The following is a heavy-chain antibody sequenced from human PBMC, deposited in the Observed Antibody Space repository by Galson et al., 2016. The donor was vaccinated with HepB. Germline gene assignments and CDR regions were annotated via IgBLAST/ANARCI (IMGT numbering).Heavy chain of an antibody. CDR3: ARQTKQGPLEY. CDR1: GYSFPTHW. Sequence: QSGAEVKKPGESLKISCEASGYSFPTHWIGWVRQLPGKGLEWMGMIFPGDSDTRYSPSFRGHVTISADKSITTAYLQWTNLKASDTAVYYCARQTKQGPLEYWGQGTLVTVSS. D-gene: IGHD1-14*01. CDR2: IFPGDSDT. V-gene: IGHV5-51*01. J-gene: IGHJ4*02.